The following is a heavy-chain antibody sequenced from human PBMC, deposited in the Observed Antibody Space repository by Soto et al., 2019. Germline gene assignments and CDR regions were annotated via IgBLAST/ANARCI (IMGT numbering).Heavy chain of an antibody. CDR3: ARLLWFGESDNDFDY. Sequence: GASVKVSCKASGYTFTSYGISWVRQAPGQGLEWMGWISAYNGNTNYAQKFQGRVTMTTDTSTSTAYMEVRSLRSDDTAVYYCARLLWFGESDNDFDYWGQGTLVTVSS. J-gene: IGHJ4*02. V-gene: IGHV1-18*01. D-gene: IGHD3-10*01. CDR1: GYTFTSYG. CDR2: ISAYNGNT.